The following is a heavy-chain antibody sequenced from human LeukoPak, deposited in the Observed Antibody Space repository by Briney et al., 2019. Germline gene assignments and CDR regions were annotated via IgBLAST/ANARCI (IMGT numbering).Heavy chain of an antibody. CDR2: SSHSGST. J-gene: IGHJ4*02. CDR3: ARRPRNSGSDDGPSGLDY. D-gene: IGHD1-26*01. V-gene: IGHV4-34*01. Sequence: SEALSLTCAVYGESFSGYYWSWIRQPPRKGLEWIGESSHSGSTNYSPSLKSRVTISVDTSKNQFSLKLSSVTAADTAVYYCARRPRNSGSDDGPSGLDYWGQGTLVTVSS. CDR1: GESFSGYY.